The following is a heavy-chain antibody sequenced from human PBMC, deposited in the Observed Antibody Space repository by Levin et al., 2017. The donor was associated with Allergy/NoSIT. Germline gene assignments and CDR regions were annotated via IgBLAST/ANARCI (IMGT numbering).Heavy chain of an antibody. Sequence: SETLSLTCTVSGGSISSGDYYWSWIRQPAGTGLEWIGYIYYSGSTYYNPSLKSRVTISVDTSKNQFSLKLSSVTAADTAVYYCARTHSYSSGWYWFDPWGQGTLVTVSS. J-gene: IGHJ5*02. D-gene: IGHD6-19*01. CDR3: ARTHSYSSGWYWFDP. CDR1: GGSISSGDYY. CDR2: IYYSGST. V-gene: IGHV4-30-4*01.